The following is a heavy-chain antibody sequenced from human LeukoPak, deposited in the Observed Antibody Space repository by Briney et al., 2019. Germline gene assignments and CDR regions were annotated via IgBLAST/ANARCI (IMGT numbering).Heavy chain of an antibody. J-gene: IGHJ4*02. Sequence: GGSLRLSCAASGFTFDDYAMHWVRQAPGKGLEWVSGISWNSDNIGYADSVKGRFTISRDNAKNSLYLQMNTLRAEDTALYYCARGIIMVGGTFDCWGQGTLVTVSS. CDR1: GFTFDDYA. CDR2: ISWNSDNI. D-gene: IGHD3-10*01. V-gene: IGHV3-9*01. CDR3: ARGIIMVGGTFDC.